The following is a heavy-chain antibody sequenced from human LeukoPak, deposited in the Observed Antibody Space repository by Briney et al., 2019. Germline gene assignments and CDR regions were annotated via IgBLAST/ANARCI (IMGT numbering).Heavy chain of an antibody. Sequence: GGSLRLSCAASGFTFSSCWMTWVRQAPGKGLEWVANIKQDGNEKYYVDSVKGRFSISRDNAKNSLYLQMNSLRAEDTALYYCARDLSFDIWGQGTMVTVSS. V-gene: IGHV3-7*04. J-gene: IGHJ3*02. CDR1: GFTFSSCW. CDR3: ARDLSFDI. CDR2: IKQDGNEK.